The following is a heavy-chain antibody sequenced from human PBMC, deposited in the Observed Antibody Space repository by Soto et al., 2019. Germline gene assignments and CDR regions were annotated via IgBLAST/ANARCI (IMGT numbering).Heavy chain of an antibody. CDR2: MNPNSGNT. Sequence: QVQLVQSGAEVKKPGASVKVSCKASGYTFTSYDINWVRQATGQGLEWMGWMNPNSGNTGYAQKFQGRVTMTRNTSISTAYMELSSLRSEDTAVYYCARAERLSPWIQDGIDVWGQGTTVTVSS. CDR1: GYTFTSYD. J-gene: IGHJ6*02. CDR3: ARAERLSPWIQDGIDV. V-gene: IGHV1-8*01. D-gene: IGHD5-18*01.